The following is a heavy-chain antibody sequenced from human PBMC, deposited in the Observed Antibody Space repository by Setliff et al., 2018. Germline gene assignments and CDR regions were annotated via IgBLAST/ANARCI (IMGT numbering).Heavy chain of an antibody. CDR2: IKQDGSEK. CDR3: AREVRSSGWYFDL. J-gene: IGHJ2*01. V-gene: IGHV3-7*01. CDR1: GFTFSSYW. D-gene: IGHD6-19*01. Sequence: PGGSLRLSCAASGFTFSSYWMSWVRQAPGKGLEWVANIKQDGSEKYYVDSVKGRFTISRDNAKNSLYLQMNSLRAEGTAVYYCAREVRSSGWYFDLWGRGTLVTVSS.